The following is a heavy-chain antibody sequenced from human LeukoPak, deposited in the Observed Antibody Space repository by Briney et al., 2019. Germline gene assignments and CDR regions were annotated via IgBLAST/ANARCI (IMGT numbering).Heavy chain of an antibody. J-gene: IGHJ4*02. D-gene: IGHD5-18*01. CDR3: ARQGYSYGFDY. V-gene: IGHV4-39*01. Sequence: SETLSLTCTVSGGSISTGGYYWTWIRQHPGKGLEWIGYIYNSGSTYYNPSLKSRVTISVDTPKNQFSLKLSSVTAADTAVYYCARQGYSYGFDYWGQGTLVTVSS. CDR1: GGSISTGGYY. CDR2: IYNSGST.